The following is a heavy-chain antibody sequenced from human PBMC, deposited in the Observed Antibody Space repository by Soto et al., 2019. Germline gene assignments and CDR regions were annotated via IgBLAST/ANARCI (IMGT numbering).Heavy chain of an antibody. CDR1: GFTFSSYG. J-gene: IGHJ1*01. CDR3: AKKAVGATAEYFQH. Sequence: QVQLVESGGGVVQPGRSLRLSCAASGFTFSSYGMHWVRQAPGKGLEWVAVISYDGSNKYYADSVKGRFTISRDNSKNPLYLQMNSLRAEDTAVYYCAKKAVGATAEYFQHWGQGTLVTVSS. D-gene: IGHD1-26*01. CDR2: ISYDGSNK. V-gene: IGHV3-30*18.